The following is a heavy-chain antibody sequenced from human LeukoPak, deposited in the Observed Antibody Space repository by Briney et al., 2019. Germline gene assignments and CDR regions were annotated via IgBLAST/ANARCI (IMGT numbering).Heavy chain of an antibody. J-gene: IGHJ5*02. Sequence: GGSLRLSCAASGFTSSSYSMNWVRQAPGKGLEWVSSISSSSSYIYYADSVKGRFTISRDNAKNSLYLQMNSLRAEDTAVYYCASITMVRGVNKGFDPWGQGTLVTVSS. CDR1: GFTSSSYS. V-gene: IGHV3-21*01. D-gene: IGHD3-10*01. CDR3: ASITMVRGVNKGFDP. CDR2: ISSSSSYI.